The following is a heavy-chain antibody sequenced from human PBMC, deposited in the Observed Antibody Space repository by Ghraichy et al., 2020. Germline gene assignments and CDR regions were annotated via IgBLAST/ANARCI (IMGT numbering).Heavy chain of an antibody. CDR1: GGSISSGDYY. CDR3: AREEVDGYNALDY. Sequence: SETLSLTCTVSGGSISSGDYYWSWIRQPPGKGLEWIGYIYYSGSTYYNPSLKSRVTISVDTSKNQFSLKLSSVTAADTAVYYCAREEVDGYNALDYWGQGTLVTVSS. D-gene: IGHD5-24*01. J-gene: IGHJ4*02. CDR2: IYYSGST. V-gene: IGHV4-30-4*01.